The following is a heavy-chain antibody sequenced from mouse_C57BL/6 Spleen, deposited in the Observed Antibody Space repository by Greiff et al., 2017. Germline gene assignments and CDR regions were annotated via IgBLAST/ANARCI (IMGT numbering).Heavy chain of an antibody. D-gene: IGHD1-1*01. CDR1: GYTFTDYN. V-gene: IGHV1-22*01. J-gene: IGHJ4*01. CDR2: INPNNGGT. Sequence: EVQLQQSGPELVKPGASVKMSCKASGYTFTDYNMHWVKQSHGKSLEWIGYINPNNGGTSYNQKFKGKATLTVNKSSSTAYMELRSLTSEDSAVYYCARGGNYGVFYYAMDYWGQGTSVTVSS. CDR3: ARGGNYGVFYYAMDY.